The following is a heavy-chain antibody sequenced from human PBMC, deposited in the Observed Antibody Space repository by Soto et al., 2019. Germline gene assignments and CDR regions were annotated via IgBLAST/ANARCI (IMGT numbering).Heavy chain of an antibody. Sequence: HPGGSLRLSCAASGFTFSTYAMSWVRQAPGKGLEWVSGISGSGGTTYYADSVRGRFTISRDNSKNTLYLEMNSLRAEDTALYYCAKDQAAGGTISRYFQNWGQGTLVTVSS. D-gene: IGHD6-13*01. CDR2: ISGSGGTT. V-gene: IGHV3-23*01. CDR3: AKDQAAGGTISRYFQN. CDR1: GFTFSTYA. J-gene: IGHJ1*01.